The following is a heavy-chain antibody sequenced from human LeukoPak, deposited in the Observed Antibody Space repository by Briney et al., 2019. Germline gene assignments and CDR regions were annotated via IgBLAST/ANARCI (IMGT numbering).Heavy chain of an antibody. CDR3: TTSGNTGC. Sequence: GGSLRLSCAASGFTFSNAWMSWVRQAPGKGLEWGGRIKSKTDGGTTDYAAPVKGRFTNSRDDSKNTLYLQMNSLKTEDTAVYYCTTSGNTGCWGQGTLVTVSS. CDR2: IKSKTDGGTT. J-gene: IGHJ4*02. D-gene: IGHD4-23*01. CDR1: GFTFSNAW. V-gene: IGHV3-15*01.